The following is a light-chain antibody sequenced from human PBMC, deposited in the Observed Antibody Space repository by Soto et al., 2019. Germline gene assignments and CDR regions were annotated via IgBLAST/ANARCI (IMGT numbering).Light chain of an antibody. CDR1: QSVAGN. V-gene: IGKV3-15*01. CDR2: GVS. CDR3: QQYNYWTRT. J-gene: IGKJ1*01. Sequence: IVMTQSPANLSVSPGETATLSCRASQSVAGNLAWYQQKPGQPPRLLIYGVSTRATGVPARFSGSVSETDGSLTISSLQMEDGALYYCQQYNYWTRTFGQGTKVDIK.